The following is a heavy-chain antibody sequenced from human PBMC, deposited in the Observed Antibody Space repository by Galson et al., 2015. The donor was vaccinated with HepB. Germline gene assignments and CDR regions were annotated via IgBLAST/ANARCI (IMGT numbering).Heavy chain of an antibody. Sequence: SLRLSCAASGFTISSYSMNWVRQAPGKGLEWVSSISSSSSYIYYADSVKGRFTISRDNAKNSLYLQMNSLRAEDTAVYYCARDLRGSVTGYLDYWGQGTLVTVSS. CDR1: GFTISSYS. D-gene: IGHD3-9*01. CDR2: ISSSSSYI. J-gene: IGHJ4*02. CDR3: ARDLRGSVTGYLDY. V-gene: IGHV3-21*01.